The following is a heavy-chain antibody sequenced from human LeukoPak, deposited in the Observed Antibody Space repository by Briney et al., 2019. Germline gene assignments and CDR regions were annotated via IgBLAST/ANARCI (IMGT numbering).Heavy chain of an antibody. Sequence: GGSLRLSCAASGFTFSSYGMHWVRQAPGKGLEWVAVISYDGSNKYYTDSVKGRFTISRDNSKNTLYLQMNSLRAEDTAVYYCAKDSSLGYYSGGSCYFHFDYWGQGTLVTVSS. CDR2: ISYDGSNK. J-gene: IGHJ4*02. D-gene: IGHD2-15*01. CDR1: GFTFSSYG. CDR3: AKDSSLGYYSGGSCYFHFDY. V-gene: IGHV3-30*18.